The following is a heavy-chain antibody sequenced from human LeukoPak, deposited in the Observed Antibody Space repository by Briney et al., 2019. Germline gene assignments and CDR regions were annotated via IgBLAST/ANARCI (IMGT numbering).Heavy chain of an antibody. CDR1: GFTFNYYS. Sequence: PGGSLRLSCVASGFTFNYYSMNWARQAPGKGLEWISYIRSRDGTVSYADSVEGRFTISTDTAKTSLFLQVNGLSADDTAVYYCVRDQAYAFDIWGQGTMVTVSS. V-gene: IGHV3-48*01. J-gene: IGHJ3*02. CDR2: IRSRDGTV. CDR3: VRDQAYAFDI.